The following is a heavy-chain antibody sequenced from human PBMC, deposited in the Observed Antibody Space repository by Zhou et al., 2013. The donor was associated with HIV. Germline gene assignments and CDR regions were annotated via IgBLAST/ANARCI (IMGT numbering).Heavy chain of an antibody. Sequence: QVQLVQSGAEVKKPGASVKVSCKASGYTFTSYYLHWVRQAPGQGLEWMGWINPNSGGTNHAQNFQGRVTMTGDTSTTTAYLELRRLKFDDTAVYYCARDHDILTGPYYGMDVWGQGTTVTVSS. J-gene: IGHJ6*02. D-gene: IGHD3-9*01. CDR2: INPNSGGT. CDR3: ARDHDILTGPYYGMDV. CDR1: GYTFTSYY. V-gene: IGHV1-2*02.